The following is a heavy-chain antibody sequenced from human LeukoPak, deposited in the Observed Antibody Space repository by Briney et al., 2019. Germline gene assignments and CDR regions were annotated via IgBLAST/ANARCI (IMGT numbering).Heavy chain of an antibody. D-gene: IGHD3-3*01. V-gene: IGHV4-30-2*01. CDR1: GASIRTGAYS. Sequence: NPSQTLSLTCDVSGASIRTGAYSWTWIRQPPGKGLEWIGFIHHSGNTDHNPSLRSRVSMSVDRSRNQFSLRLTSVTAADTAVYYCARGPFRADLESLIDFHYHGLNVWGQGTTVTVSS. CDR2: IHHSGNT. CDR3: ARGPFRADLESLIDFHYHGLNV. J-gene: IGHJ6*02.